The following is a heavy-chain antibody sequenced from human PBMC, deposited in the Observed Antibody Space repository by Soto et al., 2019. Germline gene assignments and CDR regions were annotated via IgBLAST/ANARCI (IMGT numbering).Heavy chain of an antibody. Sequence: EVQLLESGGALAQPGGSLRLSCAASGSTFSAFCMNWVRQAPGKGLEWVSAISRSGDITYYADSVKGRFTISRDNSKNTLYLEMNSLTGDDTAVYYCAKGGFCFHYGMDVWGQGTTVIVSS. CDR1: GSTFSAFC. CDR3: AKGGFCFHYGMDV. CDR2: ISRSGDIT. V-gene: IGHV3-23*01. J-gene: IGHJ6*02. D-gene: IGHD2-15*01.